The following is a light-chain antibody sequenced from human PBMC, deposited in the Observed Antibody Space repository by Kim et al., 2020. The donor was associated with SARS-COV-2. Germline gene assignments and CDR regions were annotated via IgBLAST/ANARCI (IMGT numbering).Light chain of an antibody. Sequence: DIQMTQSPSLLSASVGDTVTITCRASHGITNWLVWYQQKPGEALKSLIYAASNLRSGVPSRFSGSGSGTVFTLTINSLQPEDFATYYCQQYDSYPPTFGRGTKVDIK. CDR3: QQYDSYPPT. J-gene: IGKJ4*01. CDR1: HGITNW. V-gene: IGKV1D-16*01. CDR2: AAS.